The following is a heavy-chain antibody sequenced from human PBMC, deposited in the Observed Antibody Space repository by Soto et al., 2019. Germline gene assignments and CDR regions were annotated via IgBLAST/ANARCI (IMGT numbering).Heavy chain of an antibody. V-gene: IGHV4-61*01. Sequence: SETLSLTCTVSGDSISSSYCWSWIRQPPGKGLEWIGYICYSGTSSYSPSLKSRVTISVDTSKSQFSLELSSVTAADTAVYYCATGGQWGRYNWKYHNWFDPWGQGTLVTVSS. J-gene: IGHJ5*02. CDR1: GDSISSSYC. D-gene: IGHD1-7*01. CDR3: ATGGQWGRYNWKYHNWFDP. CDR2: ICYSGTS.